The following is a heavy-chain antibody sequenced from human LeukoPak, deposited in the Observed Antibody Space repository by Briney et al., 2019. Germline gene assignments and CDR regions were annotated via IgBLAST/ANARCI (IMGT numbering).Heavy chain of an antibody. J-gene: IGHJ4*02. CDR2: ISYDGSNK. CDR3: AKHDSSGYY. CDR1: GFTFSSYG. Sequence: QPGGSLRLSCAASGFTFSSYGMHWVRQAPGKGLEWVAVISYDGSNKYYADSVKGRFTISRDNSKNTLYLQMNSLRAEDTAVYYCAKHDSSGYYWGQGTLVTVSS. D-gene: IGHD3-22*01. V-gene: IGHV3-30*18.